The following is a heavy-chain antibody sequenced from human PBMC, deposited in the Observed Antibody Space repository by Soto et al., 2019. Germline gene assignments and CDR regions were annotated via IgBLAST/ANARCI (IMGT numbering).Heavy chain of an antibody. CDR1: GFTFSSYD. D-gene: IGHD3-3*01. J-gene: IGHJ4*02. V-gene: IGHV3-13*01. CDR2: IGTAGDT. CDR3: ARGEDKDFWSGYAKPKVLYYFDY. Sequence: GGSLRLSCAASGFTFSSYDMHWVRQATGKGLEWVSAIGTAGDTYYPGSGKGVFTISRKNAKNSLYLQMNSLRAGDTAVYYCARGEDKDFWSGYAKPKVLYYFDYWGQGTLVTVSS.